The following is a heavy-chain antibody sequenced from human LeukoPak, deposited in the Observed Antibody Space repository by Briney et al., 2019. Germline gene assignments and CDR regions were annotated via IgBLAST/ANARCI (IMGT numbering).Heavy chain of an antibody. CDR2: INQDGTDK. Sequence: PGGSLRLSCAASGFTFTTYWMSWIRQAPGKGLEWVANINQDGTDKYYVDSVKGRFTFSRDNAQSSLYLQMSSLRVEDTAVYYCVTYSTGLYKGLEFWGQGTQVTVSS. J-gene: IGHJ4*02. D-gene: IGHD2-8*02. V-gene: IGHV3-7*03. CDR1: GFTFTTYW. CDR3: VTYSTGLYKGLEF.